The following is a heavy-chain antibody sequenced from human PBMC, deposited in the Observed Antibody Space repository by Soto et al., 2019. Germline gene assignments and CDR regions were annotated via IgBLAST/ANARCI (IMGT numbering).Heavy chain of an antibody. CDR2: TYYSGIA. CDR3: ARDTGGRGRSPDY. CDR1: GTSISSGGYY. V-gene: IGHV4-31*03. J-gene: IGHJ4*02. D-gene: IGHD3-10*01. Sequence: QVQLQESGPGLVKPSQTLSLTCTVSGTSISSGGYYWSWIRQHPGKGLEWIGHTYYSGIAYYNPSLKSRVTISVDTSNNQFSLELISVIAADTAVYYCARDTGGRGRSPDYWGQGSLVTVSS.